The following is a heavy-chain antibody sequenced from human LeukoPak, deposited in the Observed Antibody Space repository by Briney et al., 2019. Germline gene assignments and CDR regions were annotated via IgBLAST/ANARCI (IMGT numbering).Heavy chain of an antibody. V-gene: IGHV3-23*01. J-gene: IGHJ4*02. D-gene: IGHD4-17*01. CDR1: GKSFDTYA. CDR3: AKDRAAYGDNPLFDY. Sequence: QSGGSLRLSSAASGKSFDTYARTYLRQAPEKGLEWVSAISASGGSTYYADSVKGRFTISRDNSKNTLYLQMNSLRADDTAIYYCAKDRAAYGDNPLFDYWGQGTLVTVSS. CDR2: ISASGGST.